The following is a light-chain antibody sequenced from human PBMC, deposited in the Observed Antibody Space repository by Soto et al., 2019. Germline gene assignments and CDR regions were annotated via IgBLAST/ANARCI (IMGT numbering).Light chain of an antibody. Sequence: DIQMTQSPSSVSASVGDRVTISCRASQGVNNWLAWYQQKPGKAPKLLIYAISSLQSGVPSRFSGSGSGTDFTLTISSLQPEDSATYYCRQADSLPRTFGQGNKVEIK. CDR1: QGVNNW. CDR2: AIS. J-gene: IGKJ1*01. V-gene: IGKV1-12*01. CDR3: RQADSLPRT.